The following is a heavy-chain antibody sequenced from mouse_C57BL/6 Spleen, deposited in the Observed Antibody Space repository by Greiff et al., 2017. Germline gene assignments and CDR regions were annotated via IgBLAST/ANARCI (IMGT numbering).Heavy chain of an antibody. V-gene: IGHV1-64*01. CDR3: ARRGSAGPWFAY. J-gene: IGHJ3*01. Sequence: QVQLQQPGAELVKPGASVKLSCKASGYTFTSYWMHWVKQRPGQGLEWIGMIHPNSGSTNYNEKFKSKATLTVDKSSSTAYMQLSSLTSEDSAVYYCARRGSAGPWFAYWGQGTLVTVSA. CDR2: IHPNSGST. D-gene: IGHD3-2*02. CDR1: GYTFTSYW.